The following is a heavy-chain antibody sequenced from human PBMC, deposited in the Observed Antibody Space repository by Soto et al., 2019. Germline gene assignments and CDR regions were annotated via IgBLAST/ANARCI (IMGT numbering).Heavy chain of an antibody. CDR2: IYYSGST. CDR1: GGSISSGGYY. J-gene: IGHJ5*02. V-gene: IGHV4-31*03. D-gene: IGHD1-7*01. CDR3: ARDNNWNYGRRQNWFDP. Sequence: SETLSLTCTVSGGSISSGGYYWSWIRQHPGKGLEWIGYIYYSGSTYYNPSLKSRVTISVDTSKNQFSLKLSSVTAADTAVYYCARDNNWNYGRRQNWFDPWGQGTLVTVSS.